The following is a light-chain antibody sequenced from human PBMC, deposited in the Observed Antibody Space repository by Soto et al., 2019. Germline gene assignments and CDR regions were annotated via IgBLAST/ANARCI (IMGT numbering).Light chain of an antibody. V-gene: IGKV1-33*01. CDR1: QDINNY. Sequence: DIQMTQSPSSLSASVGDRVTITCQASQDINNYLDWYQHKPGKAPKRLIYDTSNLETGVPSRFSGSGSGTDFTFIISSLQPEDVATYYCQQGFTFGPGTKLEIK. CDR3: QQGFT. CDR2: DTS. J-gene: IGKJ3*01.